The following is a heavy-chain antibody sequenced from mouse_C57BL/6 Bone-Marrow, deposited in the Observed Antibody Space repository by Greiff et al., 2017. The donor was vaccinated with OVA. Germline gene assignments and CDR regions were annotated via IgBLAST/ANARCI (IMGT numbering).Heavy chain of an antibody. D-gene: IGHD1-1*01. V-gene: IGHV1-61*01. CDR2: IYPSDSET. CDR1: GYTFTSYW. CDR3: ARSYYGSSLWYFDV. J-gene: IGHJ1*03. Sequence: QVQLQQPGAELVRPGSSVKLSCKASGYTFTSYWMDWVKQRPGQGLEWIGNIYPSDSETHYNQKFKDKATLTVDKSSSTAYMQLSSLTSEDSAVYYCARSYYGSSLWYFDVWGTGTTVTVSS.